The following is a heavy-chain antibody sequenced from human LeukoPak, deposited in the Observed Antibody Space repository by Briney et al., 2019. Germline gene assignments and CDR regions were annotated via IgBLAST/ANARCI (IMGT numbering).Heavy chain of an antibody. CDR3: ARHVVAVGFDY. V-gene: IGHV3-48*04. J-gene: IGHJ4*02. CDR2: ISSSSSTI. CDR1: GFTFSSYS. Sequence: GSLRLSCAAPGFTFSSYSMNWVRQAPGKGLEWVSYISSSSSTIYYADSVKGRFTISRDNAKNSLYLQMNSLRVEDTAVYYCARHVVAVGFDYWGQGTLVTVSS. D-gene: IGHD3-22*01.